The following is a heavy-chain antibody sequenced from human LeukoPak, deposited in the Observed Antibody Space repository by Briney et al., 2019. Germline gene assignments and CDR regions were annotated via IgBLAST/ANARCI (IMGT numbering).Heavy chain of an antibody. V-gene: IGHV4-34*01. D-gene: IGHD6-19*01. CDR3: ARVPNSSGWPLHMDV. J-gene: IGHJ6*03. CDR2: INHSGST. CDR1: GGSFSGYY. Sequence: SETLSLTCAVYGGSFSGYYWSWIRQPPGKGLEWIGEINHSGSTNYNPSLKSRVTISVDTSKNQFSLKLSSVTAADTAVYYCARVPNSSGWPLHMDVWGKGTTVTVSS.